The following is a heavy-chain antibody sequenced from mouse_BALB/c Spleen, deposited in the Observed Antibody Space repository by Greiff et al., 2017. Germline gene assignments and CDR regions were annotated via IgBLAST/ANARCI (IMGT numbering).Heavy chain of an antibody. CDR3: ARDGHYYGSSYAMDY. D-gene: IGHD1-1*01. Sequence: QVQLQQSGPGLVAPSQSLSITCTVSGFSLTSYGVHWVRQPPGKGLEWLGVIWAGGSTNYNSALMSRLSISKDNSKSQVFLKMNSLQTDDTAMYYCARDGHYYGSSYAMDYWGQGTSVTVSS. J-gene: IGHJ4*01. CDR2: IWAGGST. V-gene: IGHV2-9*02. CDR1: GFSLTSYG.